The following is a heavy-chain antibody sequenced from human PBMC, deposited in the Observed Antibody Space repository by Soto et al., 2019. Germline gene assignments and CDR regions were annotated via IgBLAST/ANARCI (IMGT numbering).Heavy chain of an antibody. CDR3: ARDLTAGTTGGGRYWFDP. V-gene: IGHV4-31*03. Sequence: SETLSLTCTVSGGSISSGGYYWSWIRQHPGKGLEWIGYIYYSGSTYYNPSLKSRVTISVDTSKNQFSLKLSSVTAADTAVYYCARDLTAGTTGGGRYWFDPWGQGTLVTVSS. D-gene: IGHD1-7*01. CDR1: GGSISSGGYY. CDR2: IYYSGST. J-gene: IGHJ5*02.